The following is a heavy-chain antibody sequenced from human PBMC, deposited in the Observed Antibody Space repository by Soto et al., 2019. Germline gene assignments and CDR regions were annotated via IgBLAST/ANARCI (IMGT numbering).Heavy chain of an antibody. CDR2: IIPIFGTA. CDR3: ARRGGGRFYAFDI. V-gene: IGHV1-69*13. Sequence: SVKVSCKASGGTFSSYASSWVRQAPGQGLEWMGGIIPIFGTANYEQKFQGRVTITADESTSTAYMEPSSLRSEDTAVYYCARRGGGRFYAFDIGVQETMVTVS. D-gene: IGHD3-10*01. J-gene: IGHJ3*02. CDR1: GGTFSSYA.